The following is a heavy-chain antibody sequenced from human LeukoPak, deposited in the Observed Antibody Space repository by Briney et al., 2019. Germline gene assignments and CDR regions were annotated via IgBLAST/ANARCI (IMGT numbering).Heavy chain of an antibody. V-gene: IGHV1-18*01. CDR3: ARATRGEGQLPLDY. CDR1: GYTFTRYG. CDR2: ISAYNANT. J-gene: IGHJ4*02. Sequence: ASVKVSCKASGYTFTRYGISWVRQAPGQGLERMGWISAYNANTNYAQKVQGRVTMTTDTTTSTAYMELRSLTSDDTAVYYCARATRGEGQLPLDYWGQGTLVTVSS. D-gene: IGHD2-2*01.